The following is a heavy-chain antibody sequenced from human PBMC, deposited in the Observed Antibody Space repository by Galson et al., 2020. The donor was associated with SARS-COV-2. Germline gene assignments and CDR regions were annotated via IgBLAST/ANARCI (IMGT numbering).Heavy chain of an antibody. V-gene: IGHV4-38-2*02. J-gene: IGHJ4*02. Sequence: SETLSLTCTVSGYSISSGYFWGWIRQPPGKGLEWMGSIYHSGSTYYNPSLKSRVTISVDTSKNQFSLKLISVTAADTAVYYCATYSVVVVAPTPLRADYWGQGTLVTVSS. CDR1: GYSISSGYF. CDR2: IYHSGST. CDR3: ATYSVVVVAPTPLRADY. D-gene: IGHD2-15*01.